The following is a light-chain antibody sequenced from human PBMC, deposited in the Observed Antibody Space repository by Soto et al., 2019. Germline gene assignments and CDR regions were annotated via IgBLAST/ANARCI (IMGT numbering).Light chain of an antibody. V-gene: IGKV1-39*01. CDR3: QQSYSTPSIT. Sequence: DTTMTQSPSSLSASVGDRVTITCRASQSISSYLNWYQQKPGKAPKLLIYAASSLQSGVPSRFSGSGSGTDFTLTTSSLQPEDFATYYCQQSYSTPSITFGHGTRLEIK. J-gene: IGKJ5*01. CDR2: AAS. CDR1: QSISSY.